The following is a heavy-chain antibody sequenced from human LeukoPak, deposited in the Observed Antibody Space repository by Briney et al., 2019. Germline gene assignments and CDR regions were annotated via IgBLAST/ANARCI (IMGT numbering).Heavy chain of an antibody. CDR3: AKDHGYSSGWYRAFFDY. D-gene: IGHD6-19*01. CDR2: ISRSGGST. V-gene: IGHV3-23*01. J-gene: IGHJ4*02. Sequence: GGSLRLSCAASGFTFNTYAMSWVRQAPGKGLEWISTISRSGGSTFYADSVKGRFTISRDNSKNTLYLQMNSLRAEDTAVYYCAKDHGYSSGWYRAFFDYWGQGTLVTVSS. CDR1: GFTFNTYA.